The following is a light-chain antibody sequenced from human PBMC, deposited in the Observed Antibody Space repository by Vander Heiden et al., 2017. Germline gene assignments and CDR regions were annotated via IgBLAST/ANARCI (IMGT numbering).Light chain of an antibody. V-gene: IGLV8-61*01. CDR3: VLYMGSGIRV. J-gene: IGLJ3*02. CDR2: STN. Sequence: QTVVTQEPSFSVSPGGTLPLTCGLSSGSVSTSYYPSWYQQTPGQAPRTLIYSTNTRSSGVPDRFSGSILGNKAALTITGAQADDESDYYCVLYMGSGIRVFGGGTKLTVL. CDR1: SGSVSTSYY.